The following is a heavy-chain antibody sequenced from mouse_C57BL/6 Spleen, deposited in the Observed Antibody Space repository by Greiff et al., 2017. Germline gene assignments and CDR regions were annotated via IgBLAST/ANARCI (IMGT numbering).Heavy chain of an antibody. Sequence: DVQLVESGPGLVKPSQSLSLTCSVTGYSITSGYYWNWIRQFPGNKLEWMGYISYDGSNNYNPSLKNRISITRDTSKNQFFLKLNSVTTEDTATYYCARVYYGSSYDWYFDVWGTGTTVTVSS. CDR2: ISYDGSN. V-gene: IGHV3-6*01. J-gene: IGHJ1*03. CDR3: ARVYYGSSYDWYFDV. D-gene: IGHD1-1*01. CDR1: GYSITSGYY.